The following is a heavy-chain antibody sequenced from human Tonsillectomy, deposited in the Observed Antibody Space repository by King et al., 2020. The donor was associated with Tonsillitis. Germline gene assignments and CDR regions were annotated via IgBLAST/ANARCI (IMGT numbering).Heavy chain of an antibody. J-gene: IGHJ4*02. CDR3: ATDENPVGATKY. V-gene: IGHV1-69-2*01. CDR1: GYTFTDYY. D-gene: IGHD1-26*01. Sequence: QLVQSGAEVKKPGATVKISCKVSGYTFTDYYMHWVRQAPGKGLEWMGLVEPEDGRTIYAEKFPGRVTITADTSTDTDYMDLSCLRAEETSVYYCATDENPVGATKYWGQGTLVTVSS. CDR2: VEPEDGRT.